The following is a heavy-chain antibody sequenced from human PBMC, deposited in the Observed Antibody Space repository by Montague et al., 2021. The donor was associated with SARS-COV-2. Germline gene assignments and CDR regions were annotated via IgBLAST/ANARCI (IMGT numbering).Heavy chain of an antibody. D-gene: IGHD2-15*01. V-gene: IGHV4-59*01. J-gene: IGHJ4*02. CDR2: IFYTCST. CDR3: ARAQNICFIANCVNYFDL. CDR1: GGSTSNYY. Sequence: SETLSLTCSVSGGSTSNYYWTWIRQSPGKGLQWIGFIFYTCSTKFNPSLKSRVSMSLATSKNHFSLRLSAVTAADTARYYCARAQNICFIANCVNYFDLWGLGALVTVSS.